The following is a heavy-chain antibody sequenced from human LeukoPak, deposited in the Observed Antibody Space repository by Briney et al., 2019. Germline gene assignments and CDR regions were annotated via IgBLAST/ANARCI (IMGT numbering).Heavy chain of an antibody. V-gene: IGHV1-46*01. CDR2: INPSGGST. Sequence: ASVKVSCKASGYTFTSYYMHWVRQAPGQGLEWMGIINPSGGSTSYAQNFQGRVTMTRDTSINTAYMELSSLRSDDTAVYYCARIKWSAANDWGQGTLVTVSS. CDR3: ARIKWSAAND. D-gene: IGHD6-13*01. CDR1: GYTFTSYY. J-gene: IGHJ4*02.